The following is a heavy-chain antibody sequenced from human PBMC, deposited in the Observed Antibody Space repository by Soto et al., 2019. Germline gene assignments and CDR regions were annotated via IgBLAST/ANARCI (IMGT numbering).Heavy chain of an antibody. CDR3: ARVLLSSSWQYYFDY. J-gene: IGHJ4*02. CDR1: GYTFTSYG. D-gene: IGHD6-13*01. Sequence: ASVKVSCKASGYTFTSYGISWVRQAPGQGLEWMGWISAYNGNTNYAQELQGRVTMTTDTSTSTAYMELRSLRSDDTAVYYCARVLLSSSWQYYFDYWGQGTLVTVSS. CDR2: ISAYNGNT. V-gene: IGHV1-18*04.